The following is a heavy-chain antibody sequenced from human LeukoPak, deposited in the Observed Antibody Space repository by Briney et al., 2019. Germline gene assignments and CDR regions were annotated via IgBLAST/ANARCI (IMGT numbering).Heavy chain of an antibody. D-gene: IGHD3-10*01. CDR1: GFTFSSYG. J-gene: IGHJ4*02. CDR2: IKQDGSEK. V-gene: IGHV3-7*01. CDR3: ARSRRITMLRGVIEDY. Sequence: SGGSLRLSCAASGFTFSSYGMRWVRQAPGKGLEWVAYIKQDGSEKYSVDSVKGRFTISRDNAKNSLYLQMNSLRAEDTAFYYFARSRRITMLRGVIEDYWAQGTLVTVP.